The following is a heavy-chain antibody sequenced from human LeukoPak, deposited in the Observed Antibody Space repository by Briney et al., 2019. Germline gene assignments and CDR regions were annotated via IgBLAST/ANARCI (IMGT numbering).Heavy chain of an antibody. CDR2: IYHSGST. CDR1: GDSISSYY. Sequence: SQTLSLTCTVSGDSISSYYWSWIRQPPGKGLEWIGYIYHSGSTNYNPSLKSRVTISADTSKDQFSLKLASVTAADTAVYYCATGYSSTWYYFDYWGQGTLVTVSS. V-gene: IGHV4-59*01. CDR3: ATGYSSTWYYFDY. J-gene: IGHJ4*02. D-gene: IGHD6-13*01.